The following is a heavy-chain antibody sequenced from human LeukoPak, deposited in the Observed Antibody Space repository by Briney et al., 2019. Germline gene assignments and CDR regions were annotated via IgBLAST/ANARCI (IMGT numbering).Heavy chain of an antibody. CDR3: ARGRGCNSFDY. CDR1: GGSFSGYY. CDR2: INHSGST. Sequence: SETLSLTCAVYGGSFSGYYWSWIRQPPGKGLEWIGEINHSGSTNYNPSLKSRVTIPVDTSKNQFSLKLTSVTSADTAVYYCARGRGCNSFDYWGQGTLVTVSS. J-gene: IGHJ4*02. D-gene: IGHD2-15*01. V-gene: IGHV4-34*01.